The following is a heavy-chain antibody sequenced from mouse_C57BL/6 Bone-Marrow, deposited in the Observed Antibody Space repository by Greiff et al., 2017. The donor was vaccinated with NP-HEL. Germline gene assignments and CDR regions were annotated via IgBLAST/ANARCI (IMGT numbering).Heavy chain of an antibody. Sequence: VQLKQSGAELVRPGASVKLSCTASGFNIKDDYMHWVKQRPEQGLEWIGWIDPENGDTEYASKFQGKATITADTSSNTAYLQLSSLTSEDTAVYYCTTPYYGSSYAYFDYWGQGTTLTVSS. CDR2: IDPENGDT. CDR3: TTPYYGSSYAYFDY. V-gene: IGHV14-4*01. D-gene: IGHD1-1*01. CDR1: GFNIKDDY. J-gene: IGHJ2*01.